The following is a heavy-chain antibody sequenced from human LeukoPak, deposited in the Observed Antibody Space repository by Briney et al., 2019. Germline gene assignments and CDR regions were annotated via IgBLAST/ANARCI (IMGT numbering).Heavy chain of an antibody. CDR3: ARNRGVINFDY. D-gene: IGHD3-10*01. CDR2: IYYSGSA. J-gene: IGHJ4*02. V-gene: IGHV4-30-4*01. CDR1: GGSISSGDYY. Sequence: SETLSLTCTVSGGSISSGDYYWSWIRQPPGTGLEWIGYIYYSGSAYYNPSLKSRVTISVDTSKNQFSLKLSSVTAADTAVYYCARNRGVINFDYWGQGTLVTVSS.